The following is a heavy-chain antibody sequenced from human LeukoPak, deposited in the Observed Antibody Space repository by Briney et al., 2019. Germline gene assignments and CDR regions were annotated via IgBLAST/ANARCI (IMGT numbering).Heavy chain of an antibody. CDR3: AKDLYYYDSSGLDY. CDR1: GFTFNSYG. D-gene: IGHD3-22*01. J-gene: IGHJ4*02. Sequence: GRSLRLSCAASGFTFNSYGMHWVRQAPGKGLEWVAVISYDGSNKYYADSVKGRFTISRDNSKNTLYLQMNSLRAEDTAVYYCAKDLYYYDSSGLDYWGQGTLVTVSS. CDR2: ISYDGSNK. V-gene: IGHV3-30*18.